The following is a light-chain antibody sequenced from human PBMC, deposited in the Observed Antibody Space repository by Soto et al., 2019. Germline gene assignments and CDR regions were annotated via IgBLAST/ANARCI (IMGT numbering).Light chain of an antibody. CDR3: QQRSNWPGT. J-gene: IGKJ4*01. Sequence: EIVLTQSPVTLSLSPGERATLSCRASQSVSSYLAWYQQKPGQAPRLLIYDASNRATGIPARFSGSGSGTDFSLTISSLEPEDFAVYYCQQRSNWPGTFGGGTKVEIK. CDR2: DAS. V-gene: IGKV3-11*01. CDR1: QSVSSY.